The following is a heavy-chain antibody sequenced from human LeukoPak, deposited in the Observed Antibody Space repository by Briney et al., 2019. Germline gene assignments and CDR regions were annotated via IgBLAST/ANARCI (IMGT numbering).Heavy chain of an antibody. CDR3: AKDLRGSTSGLGY. J-gene: IGHJ4*02. Sequence: GGSLRLSCAASGFTFSSYGRHGVRQAPGKGLEGVAVISYDGSNKYYADSVKDRFTISRDNSKNTLYLQMNSLRAEDTAVYYCAKDLRGSTSGLGYWGQGTLVTVSS. D-gene: IGHD3-10*01. CDR1: GFTFSSYG. V-gene: IGHV3-30*18. CDR2: ISYDGSNK.